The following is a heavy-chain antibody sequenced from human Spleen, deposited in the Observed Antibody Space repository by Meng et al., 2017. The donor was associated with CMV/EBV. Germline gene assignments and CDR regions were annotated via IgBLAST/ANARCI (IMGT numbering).Heavy chain of an antibody. V-gene: IGHV1-46*01. CDR3: ARSGISTMSFDY. J-gene: IGHJ4*02. D-gene: IGHD3-22*01. Sequence: ASVKVSCKASGYTFTSYYMHWVRQAPGQGLEWMGIINPSGGSTSYAQKFQGRVTMTRDTSISTAYMELSRLRSDDTAVYYCARSGISTMSFDYWGQGTVVTVS. CDR1: GYTFTSYY. CDR2: INPSGGST.